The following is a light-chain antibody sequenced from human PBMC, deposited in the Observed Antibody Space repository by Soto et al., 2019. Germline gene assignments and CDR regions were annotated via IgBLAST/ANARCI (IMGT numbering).Light chain of an antibody. CDR1: SSNIGSNT. V-gene: IGLV1-44*01. CDR2: SNN. CDR3: AAWDDSLNGVV. J-gene: IGLJ2*01. Sequence: QYVLTQPPSASGTPGQRVIISCSGSSSNIGSNTVNWYQQLPGTAPKLFIYSNNQRPSGVPDRFSGSKSGTSASLAISGLQSEDEADYYCAAWDDSLNGVVFGEGTKLTVL.